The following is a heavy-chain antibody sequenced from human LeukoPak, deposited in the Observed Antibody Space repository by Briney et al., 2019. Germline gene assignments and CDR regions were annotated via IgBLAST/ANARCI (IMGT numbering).Heavy chain of an antibody. CDR3: ARDRRGYYDSSGYFDF. CDR2: IHYTGST. V-gene: IGHV4-59*01. CDR1: SGSISYFY. D-gene: IGHD3-22*01. Sequence: SETLSLTCTVSSGSISYFYWNWIRQPPGKGLEWIGYIHYTGSTNYNPSLKSRVTISVDTSKNQFSLKLSSVTAADTAVYYCARDRRGYYDSSGYFDFWGQGTLLTVSS. J-gene: IGHJ4*02.